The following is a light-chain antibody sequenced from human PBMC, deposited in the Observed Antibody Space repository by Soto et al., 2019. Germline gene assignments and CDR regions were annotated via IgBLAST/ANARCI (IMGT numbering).Light chain of an antibody. CDR2: DAS. CDR1: QSVTRY. J-gene: IGKJ5*01. Sequence: EIVLTQSPATLSLSPGASATLSCRASQSVTRYLAWYKQRPGQAPRLLSYDASKRATGFPARFSGSGSGTDFTLTISSLEPEDLEVYYCQQRSDWPITFGQGTRLEI. CDR3: QQRSDWPIT. V-gene: IGKV3-11*01.